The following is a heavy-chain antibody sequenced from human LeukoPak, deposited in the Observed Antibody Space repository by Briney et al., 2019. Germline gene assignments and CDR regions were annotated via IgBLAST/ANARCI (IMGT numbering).Heavy chain of an antibody. Sequence: GGSLRLSCAASGFTFNSYGMSWVRQTPGKGLEWVSGISWNSGSIGYADSVKGRFTISRDNAKNSLYLQMNSLRAEDTALYYCAKDMSGSYLDYWGQGTLVTVSS. CDR1: GFTFNSYG. V-gene: IGHV3-9*01. J-gene: IGHJ4*02. CDR2: ISWNSGSI. D-gene: IGHD1-26*01. CDR3: AKDMSGSYLDY.